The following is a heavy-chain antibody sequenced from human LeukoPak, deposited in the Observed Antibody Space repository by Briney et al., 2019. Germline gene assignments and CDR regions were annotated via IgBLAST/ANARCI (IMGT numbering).Heavy chain of an antibody. J-gene: IGHJ6*02. CDR2: ISGSGGST. CDR3: AKDGESSSWYLDGMDV. CDR1: GFTFSSYA. Sequence: GGSLRLSCAASGFTFSSYAMSWVRQAPGKGLEWVSAISGSGGSTYYADSVKGRFTISRDNSKNTLYLQMNSLRAEDTAVYYCAKDGESSSWYLDGMDVWGQGTTVTVSS. V-gene: IGHV3-23*01. D-gene: IGHD6-13*01.